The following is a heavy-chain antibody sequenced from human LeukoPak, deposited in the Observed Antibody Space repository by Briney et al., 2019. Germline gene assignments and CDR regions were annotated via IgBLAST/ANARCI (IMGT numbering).Heavy chain of an antibody. CDR3: ANNPVDYGDSGGYYYYYMDV. CDR2: ISGSGGST. CDR1: GFTFSSYA. J-gene: IGHJ6*03. D-gene: IGHD4-17*01. V-gene: IGHV3-23*01. Sequence: GGSLRLSCAASGFTFSSYAMSWVRQAPGKGLEWVSAISGSGGSTYYADSVKGRFTISRDNSKNTLYLQMNNLRAEDTAVYYCANNPVDYGDSGGYYYYYMDVWDKGTTVTVSS.